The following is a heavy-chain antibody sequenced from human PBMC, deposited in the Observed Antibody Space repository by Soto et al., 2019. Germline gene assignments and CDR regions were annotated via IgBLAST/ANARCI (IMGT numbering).Heavy chain of an antibody. V-gene: IGHV3-23*01. D-gene: IGHD3-10*01. CDR1: GITFRSRA. J-gene: IGHJ4*02. Sequence: EEQLLESGGDLVQPGGSLRLSCVASGITFRSRAMSWVRQDPGEGLEWVSTTTDTDGDRKYADSVRGRFTISRDNSKNTLYVQSSSLRAEDSAVYFGARGSSDSYPGSRIFDLWGRGTRVTVSS. CDR3: ARGSSDSYPGSRIFDL. CDR2: TTDTDGDR.